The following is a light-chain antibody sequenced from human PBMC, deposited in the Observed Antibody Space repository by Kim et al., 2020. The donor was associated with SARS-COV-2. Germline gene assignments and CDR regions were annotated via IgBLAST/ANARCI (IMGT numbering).Light chain of an antibody. CDR2: GAS. V-gene: IGKV3-20*01. J-gene: IGKJ3*01. Sequence: EIVLTQSPGTLSLSPGERATLSCRASQSVSSNDLSWYQHKPGQAPRLLIYGASTRATGIPDRFRGSGSGTDFTLTISRLEPEDFALYYCQHYGGSFFTFGRGTKVDIK. CDR1: QSVSSND. CDR3: QHYGGSFFT.